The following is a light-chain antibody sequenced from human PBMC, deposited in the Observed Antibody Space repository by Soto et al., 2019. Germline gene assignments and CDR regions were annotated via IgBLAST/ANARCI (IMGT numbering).Light chain of an antibody. J-gene: IGLJ3*02. V-gene: IGLV2-8*01. Sequence: QSALTQPPSASGSPGQPVTISCTGTSSDVGGYNRVSWYQHHPGKAPKLIIYEVFKRPSGVPDRFSGSKSGNTASLTVSGLQAEDEVDYYCNSYAGNSWVFGGGTKLTVL. CDR3: NSYAGNSWV. CDR1: SSDVGGYNR. CDR2: EVF.